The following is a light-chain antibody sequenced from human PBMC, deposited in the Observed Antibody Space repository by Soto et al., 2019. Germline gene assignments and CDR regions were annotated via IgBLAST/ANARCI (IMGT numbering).Light chain of an antibody. CDR1: SSDVGGYNY. V-gene: IGLV2-8*01. Sequence: QSALTQPPSASGSPGQSVTISCTGTSSDVGGYNYVSWYQQHPGKAPKVMIYEVSKRPSGVPDRFSGSKSGNTASLTVSGLQAEDEADYYCSSYAGNDNPYVFGTGTKATVL. CDR3: SSYAGNDNPYV. J-gene: IGLJ1*01. CDR2: EVS.